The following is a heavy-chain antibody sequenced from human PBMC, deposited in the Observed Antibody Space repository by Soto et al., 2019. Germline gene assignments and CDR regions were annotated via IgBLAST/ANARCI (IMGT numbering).Heavy chain of an antibody. CDR1: GGTFSSYA. V-gene: IGHV1-69*01. CDR3: ARENHDSSGYYYGA. Sequence: QVQLVQSGAEVKKPGSSVKVSCKASGGTFSSYAISWVRQAPGQGLEWMGGIIPIFGTANYAQKFQGRVTITADESTSTAYMDLSSLRSEDTAVYYCARENHDSSGYYYGAWGQGTLVTVSS. CDR2: IIPIFGTA. J-gene: IGHJ4*02. D-gene: IGHD3-22*01.